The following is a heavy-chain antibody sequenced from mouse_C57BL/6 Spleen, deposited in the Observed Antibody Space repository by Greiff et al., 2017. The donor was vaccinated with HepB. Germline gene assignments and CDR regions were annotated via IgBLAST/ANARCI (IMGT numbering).Heavy chain of an antibody. D-gene: IGHD2-4*01. J-gene: IGHJ2*01. CDR2: IYPGDGDT. V-gene: IGHV1-80*01. CDR1: GYAFSSYW. CDR3: ARRDYMYYFDY. Sequence: VMLVESGAELVKPGASVKISCKASGYAFSSYWMNWVKQRPGKGLEWIGQIYPGDGDTNYNGKFKGKATLTADKSSSTAYMQLSSLTSEDSAVYFCARRDYMYYFDYWGQGTTLTVSS.